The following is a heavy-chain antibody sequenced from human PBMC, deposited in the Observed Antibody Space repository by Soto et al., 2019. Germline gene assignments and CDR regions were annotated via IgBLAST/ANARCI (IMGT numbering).Heavy chain of an antibody. V-gene: IGHV1-18*01. CDR1: GYTFTRSG. Sequence: QVQLVQSGAEVKKPGASVKVSCKASGYTFTRSGISWVRQAPGQGLEWMGWISTYNGDTNYAQTFQGRVTMTTDTATSTVHMEVRSLRSDATAVYYCAREGVAPYDYYGMDVWGQGTPVTVSS. J-gene: IGHJ6*02. D-gene: IGHD2-2*01. CDR3: AREGVAPYDYYGMDV. CDR2: ISTYNGDT.